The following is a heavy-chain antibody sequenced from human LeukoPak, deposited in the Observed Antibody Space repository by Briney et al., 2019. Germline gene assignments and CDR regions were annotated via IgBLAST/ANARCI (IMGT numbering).Heavy chain of an antibody. CDR2: IHSDGSTT. CDR1: GITVSKYW. V-gene: IGHV3-74*01. Sequence: GGSLRLSCAVSGITVSKYWMLWVRQVPGKGLVWVSRIHSDGSTTDYAVSVKVRFTITRDSAKNTLYLEMNSLRVEDTAVYYCTRDANHYGGMDVWGQGTTVTVSS. J-gene: IGHJ6*02. CDR3: TRDANHYGGMDV.